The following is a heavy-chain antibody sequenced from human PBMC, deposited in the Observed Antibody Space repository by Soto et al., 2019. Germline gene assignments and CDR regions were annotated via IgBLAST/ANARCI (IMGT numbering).Heavy chain of an antibody. Sequence: QVQLVQSGAGVKKPGASVKVSCKASGGTFSSYAISWVGRAPGQGLEGMGGIIPIFGTASYAQKCQGRVTITAHESTSTAYMELGSLRSEDTAVHCCARGRGIRREIDAFDIWGQGTMVTVSS. CDR2: IIPIFGTA. J-gene: IGHJ3*02. V-gene: IGHV1-69*01. CDR1: GGTFSSYA. D-gene: IGHD5-18*01. CDR3: ARGRGIRREIDAFDI.